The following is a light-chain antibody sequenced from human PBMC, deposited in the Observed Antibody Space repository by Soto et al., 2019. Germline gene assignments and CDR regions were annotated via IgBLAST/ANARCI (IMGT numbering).Light chain of an antibody. V-gene: IGKV1-5*01. Sequence: DIQMTQSPSTLSASVGDRVTITFRASQSLSRWLAWYQQKPGKAPKLLIYDASSLESGVPSRFSGSASGTEFTLSITPLQPDDFATYYCQQYDSYPWTFGQGTKVDIK. J-gene: IGKJ1*01. CDR2: DAS. CDR1: QSLSRW. CDR3: QQYDSYPWT.